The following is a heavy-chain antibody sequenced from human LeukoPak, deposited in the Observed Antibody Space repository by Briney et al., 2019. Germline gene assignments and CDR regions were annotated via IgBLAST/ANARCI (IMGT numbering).Heavy chain of an antibody. CDR2: IYSGGST. D-gene: IGHD6-19*01. J-gene: IGHJ4*02. V-gene: IGHV3-66*01. CDR3: ARFKGIAVAGAIDY. CDR1: GFTFSDYA. Sequence: GGSLRLSCAASGFTFSDYALGWVRQAPGKGLEWVSVIYSGGSTYYADSVKGRFTISRDNSKNTLYLQMNSLRAEDTAVYYCARFKGIAVAGAIDYWGQGTLVTVSS.